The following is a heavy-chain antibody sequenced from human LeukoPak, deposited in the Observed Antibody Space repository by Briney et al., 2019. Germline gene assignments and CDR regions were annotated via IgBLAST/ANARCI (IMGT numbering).Heavy chain of an antibody. V-gene: IGHV3-74*01. CDR3: VRETPIAVAGTIYFYLYMDV. Sequence: GGSLRLSCGASGFTFSSYWMHWVRQAPGKGLVWVSRINNDGSSTSYADSVQGRFTISRDNAKNSLYLQMSSLRAEDTALYYCVRETPIAVAGTIYFYLYMDVWGKGTTVTVSS. CDR1: GFTFSSYW. J-gene: IGHJ6*03. CDR2: INNDGSST. D-gene: IGHD6-19*01.